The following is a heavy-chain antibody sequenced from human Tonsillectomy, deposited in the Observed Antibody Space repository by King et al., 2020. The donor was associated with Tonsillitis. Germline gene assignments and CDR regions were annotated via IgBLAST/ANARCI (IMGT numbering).Heavy chain of an antibody. Sequence: VQLVESGGGLVQPGGSLRLSCTASGFTFSSYWMSWVRQAPGKGLEWVANINHDGSEKYYVDSVKGRFTISRYNAKNSLYPQMNSLRAEDTAIYYCASGPWELDYWGQGTLVTVSS. CDR1: GFTFSSYW. V-gene: IGHV3-7*03. CDR3: ASGPWELDY. CDR2: INHDGSEK. J-gene: IGHJ4*02. D-gene: IGHD1-26*01.